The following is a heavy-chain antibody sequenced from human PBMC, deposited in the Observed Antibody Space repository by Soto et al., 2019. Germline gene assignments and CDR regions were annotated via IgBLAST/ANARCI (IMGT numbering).Heavy chain of an antibody. CDR1: GGSFSGYY. V-gene: IGHV4-34*01. CDR3: ARGVRYAVRGGWYNY. D-gene: IGHD6-19*01. J-gene: IGHJ4*02. Sequence: SETLSLTCAVYGGSFSGYYWSWIRQPPGKGLEWIGEINHSGSTNYNPSLKSRVTISVDTSKNQFSLKLSSVTAADTAVYYCARGVRYAVRGGWYNYWGQGTLVTSPQ. CDR2: INHSGST.